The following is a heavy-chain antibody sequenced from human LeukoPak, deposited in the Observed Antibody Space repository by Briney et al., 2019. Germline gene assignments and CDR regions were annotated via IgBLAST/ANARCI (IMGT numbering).Heavy chain of an antibody. CDR3: ARTAERWGSSVNWFDP. D-gene: IGHD3-16*01. CDR1: GGSISSGGYS. V-gene: IGHV4-30-2*01. J-gene: IGHJ5*02. Sequence: SETLSLTCAVSGGSISSGGYSWSWIRQPPGKGLEWIGYIYHSGSTYYNPSLKSRVTISVDRSKNQFSLKLSSVTAADTAVYYCARTAERWGSSVNWFDPWGQGTLVTVSS. CDR2: IYHSGST.